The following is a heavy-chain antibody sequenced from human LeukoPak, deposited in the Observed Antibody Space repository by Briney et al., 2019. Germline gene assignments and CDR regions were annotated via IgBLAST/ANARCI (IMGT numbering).Heavy chain of an antibody. CDR2: IAYDGSND. CDR3: ARDGYYGSGSYVDY. CDR1: GFTFSTYG. V-gene: IGHV3-30*03. D-gene: IGHD3-10*01. J-gene: IGHJ4*02. Sequence: GGSLRLSCAASGFTFSTYGMHWVRQAPGKELEWLAVIAYDGSNDFYADSVKGRFTISRDNPKNTLYLQMNSLRGEDTAVYYCARDGYYGSGSYVDYWGQGTLVTVSS.